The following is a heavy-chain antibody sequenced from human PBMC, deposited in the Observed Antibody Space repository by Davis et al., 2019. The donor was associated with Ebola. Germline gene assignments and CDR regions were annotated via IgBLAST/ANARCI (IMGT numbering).Heavy chain of an antibody. V-gene: IGHV1-18*01. CDR3: ARDPGPIHDYGDPGDY. CDR1: GYTFTSYG. CDR2: ISAYNGNT. J-gene: IGHJ4*02. Sequence: ASVKVSCKASGYTFTSYGISWVRQAPGQGLEWMGWISAYNGNTNYAQKLQGRVTMTTDTSTSTAYMELRSLRSDDTAVYYCARDPGPIHDYGDPGDYWGQGTLVTVSS. D-gene: IGHD4-17*01.